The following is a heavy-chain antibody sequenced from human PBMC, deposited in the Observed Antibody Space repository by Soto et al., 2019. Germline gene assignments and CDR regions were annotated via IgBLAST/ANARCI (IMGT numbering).Heavy chain of an antibody. CDR1: GFTFSNAW. CDR3: TTSGYIVVVPAAPGDY. V-gene: IGHV3-15*01. Sequence: EVQLVESGGGLVKPGGSLRLSCAASGFTFSNAWMSWVRQAPGKGLEWVGRIKSKTDGGTTDYAAPVKGRFTISRADSKNTLYLQMNSLKTEDTAVYYCTTSGYIVVVPAAPGDYWGQGTLVTVSS. CDR2: IKSKTDGGTT. J-gene: IGHJ4*02. D-gene: IGHD2-2*01.